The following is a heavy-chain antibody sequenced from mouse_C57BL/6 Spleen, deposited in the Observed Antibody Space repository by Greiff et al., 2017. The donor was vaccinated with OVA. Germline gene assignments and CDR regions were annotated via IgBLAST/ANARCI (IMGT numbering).Heavy chain of an antibody. CDR1: GFSLTSYG. CDR2: IWSGGST. Sequence: VQLQQSGPGLVQPSQSLSITCTVSGFSLTSYGVHWVRQSPGKGLEWLVVIWSGGSTDYNAAFISRLSISKDNSKSQVFFKMNSLQADDTAIYYCARKGDDYDGYAMDYWGQGTSVTVSS. CDR3: ARKGDDYDGYAMDY. D-gene: IGHD2-4*01. J-gene: IGHJ4*01. V-gene: IGHV2-2*01.